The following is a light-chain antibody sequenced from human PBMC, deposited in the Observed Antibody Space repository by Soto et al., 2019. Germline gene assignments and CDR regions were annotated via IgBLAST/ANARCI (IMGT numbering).Light chain of an antibody. CDR2: EVS. J-gene: IGLJ1*01. CDR3: ISYTTGSTLYV. V-gene: IGLV2-14*01. Sequence: QSVLTQPASVSGSPGQSITISCTGSSNDIGAYKYVSWYQQYPGKAPKLIIFEVSNRPSGVSNRFSGSKSGNTASLTIAGLQAEDEADYHCISYTTGSTLYVFGGGTKLTVL. CDR1: SNDIGAYKY.